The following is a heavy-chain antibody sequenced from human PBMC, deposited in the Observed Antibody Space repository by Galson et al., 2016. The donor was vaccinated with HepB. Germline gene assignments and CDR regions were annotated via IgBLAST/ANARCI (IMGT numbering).Heavy chain of an antibody. Sequence: SLRLSCAASGFTLTRHPMHWVRLAPGKRLEFAAVISYDGLSKYYADSAKGRFTISRDTSKNTLYLQMNSLRGDDTAVYYCARERLPGADGSGSYLFDFWGQGTLVTVSS. CDR2: ISYDGLSK. J-gene: IGHJ4*02. CDR3: ARERLPGADGSGSYLFDF. CDR1: GFTLTRHP. D-gene: IGHD3-10*01. V-gene: IGHV3-30*04.